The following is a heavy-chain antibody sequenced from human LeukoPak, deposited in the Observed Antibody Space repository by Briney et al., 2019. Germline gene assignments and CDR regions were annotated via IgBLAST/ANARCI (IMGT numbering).Heavy chain of an antibody. CDR1: GYTFTSYG. V-gene: IGHV1-18*01. Sequence: ASVKVSCKASGYTFTSYGISWVRQAPGQGLEWMGWISAYNGNTNYAQKLQGRVTMTTDTSTSTAYMELRSLRSDDTAVYYCARVWVAAALSGWFDPWGQGTLVTVSS. CDR2: ISAYNGNT. CDR3: ARVWVAAALSGWFDP. D-gene: IGHD6-13*01. J-gene: IGHJ5*02.